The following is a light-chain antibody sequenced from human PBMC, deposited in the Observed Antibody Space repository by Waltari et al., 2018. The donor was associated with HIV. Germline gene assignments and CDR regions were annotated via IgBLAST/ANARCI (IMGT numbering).Light chain of an antibody. CDR3: QQRKYLYT. V-gene: IGKV3-11*01. J-gene: IGKJ2*01. CDR2: GVS. CDR1: QTVSTF. Sequence: EIVLTQSPATLSLSPGETAPLSCRASQTVSTFLAWYQQKPGQSPRPLISGVSARAPGIPVRFSGSGSETDFTLTISGLEPDDFAVYFCQQRKYLYTFGQGTKVEI.